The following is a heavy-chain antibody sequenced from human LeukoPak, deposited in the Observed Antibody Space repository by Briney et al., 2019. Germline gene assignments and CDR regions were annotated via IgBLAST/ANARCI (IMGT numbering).Heavy chain of an antibody. D-gene: IGHD2-2*01. V-gene: IGHV3-33*01. Sequence: GGSLRLPCAASGFTFSSYGMHWVRQAPGKGLEWVAVIWYDGSNKYYADSVKGRFTISRDNSKNTLYLQMNSLRAEDTAVYYFARGEGYCSSTSCYYDDAFDIWGQGTMVTVSS. CDR1: GFTFSSYG. CDR2: IWYDGSNK. CDR3: ARGEGYCSSTSCYYDDAFDI. J-gene: IGHJ3*02.